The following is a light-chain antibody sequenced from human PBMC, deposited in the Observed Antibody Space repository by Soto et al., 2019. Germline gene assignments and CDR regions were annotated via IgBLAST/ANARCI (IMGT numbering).Light chain of an antibody. J-gene: IGKJ1*01. CDR1: QSISAW. V-gene: IGKV1-5*03. CDR2: KAS. Sequence: SSPTLYTCVGERLHIICGASQSISAWLAWYQQKPGKAPKLLIYKASTLESGVPPRFSGSVSGTEFTLTISSLQPDDFATYYCQQYDSYPWTFGQGTKVDIK. CDR3: QQYDSYPWT.